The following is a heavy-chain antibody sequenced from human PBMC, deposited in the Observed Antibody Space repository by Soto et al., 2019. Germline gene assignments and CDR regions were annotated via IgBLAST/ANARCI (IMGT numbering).Heavy chain of an antibody. Sequence: QVQLVASGGGVVQPGRSLRLSCAASGFTFSSYAMHWVRQAPGKGLEWVAVISYDGSNKYYADSVKGRFTISRDNSKNTLYLQMNSLRAEDTAVYYCARGGQQLADWFDPWGQGTLVTVSS. V-gene: IGHV3-30-3*01. J-gene: IGHJ5*02. CDR2: ISYDGSNK. CDR3: ARGGQQLADWFDP. D-gene: IGHD6-13*01. CDR1: GFTFSSYA.